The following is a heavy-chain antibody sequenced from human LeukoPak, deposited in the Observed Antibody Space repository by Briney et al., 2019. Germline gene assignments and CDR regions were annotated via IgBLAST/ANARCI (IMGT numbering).Heavy chain of an antibody. Sequence: PSDTLSLTCTVSGGSISSYYWSWIRQPPGKGLELIGYIYYSGSTNYNPSLKSRVTISVDTSKNQFSLKLSSVTAADTAVYYCARVSSGVYFDYWGQGTLVTVSS. J-gene: IGHJ4*02. D-gene: IGHD2-15*01. CDR1: GGSISSYY. V-gene: IGHV4-59*07. CDR3: ARVSSGVYFDY. CDR2: IYYSGST.